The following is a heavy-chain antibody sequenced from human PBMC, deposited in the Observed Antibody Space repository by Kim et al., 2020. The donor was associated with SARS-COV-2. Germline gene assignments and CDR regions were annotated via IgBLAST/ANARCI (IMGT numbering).Heavy chain of an antibody. Sequence: QKFKGRVTMTRDTSIRTAYMELSRLRSDDTAVYYCARGPYYYDTSGFGMDVWGQGTTVTVSS. J-gene: IGHJ6*02. CDR3: ARGPYYYDTSGFGMDV. D-gene: IGHD3-22*01. V-gene: IGHV1-2*02.